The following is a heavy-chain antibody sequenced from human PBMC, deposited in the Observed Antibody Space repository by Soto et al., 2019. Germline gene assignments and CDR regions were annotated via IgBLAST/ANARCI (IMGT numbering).Heavy chain of an antibody. V-gene: IGHV1-8*01. D-gene: IGHD2-15*01. J-gene: IGHJ6*02. CDR1: GYTFTSYD. CDR2: MNPNSGNT. Sequence: ASVKVSCKASGYTFTSYDINWVGQATGQGLEWMGWMNPNSGNTGYAQKFQGRVTMTRNTSISTAYRELSSLRSEDTAVYYCARGLGGCGYSSCSYGRDVRDQGTRFTVSS. CDR3: ARGLGGCGYSSCSYGRDV.